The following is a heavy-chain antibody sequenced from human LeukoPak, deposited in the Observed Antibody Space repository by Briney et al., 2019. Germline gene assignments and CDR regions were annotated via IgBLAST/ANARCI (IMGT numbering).Heavy chain of an antibody. Sequence: SETLSLTCTVSGYSINSGYFWGWVRQPPGKGPEWIGSIFHTGDVYYNPSLRSRVTVSVDTSRNQVSLKLNSVTAADTAVYYCAKSNGYGLVDIWGQGTMVTVSS. D-gene: IGHD3-10*01. V-gene: IGHV4-38-2*02. CDR2: IFHTGDV. CDR1: GYSINSGYF. CDR3: AKSNGYGLVDI. J-gene: IGHJ3*02.